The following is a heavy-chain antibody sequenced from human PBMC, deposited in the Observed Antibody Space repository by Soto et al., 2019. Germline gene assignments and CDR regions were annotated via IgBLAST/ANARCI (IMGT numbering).Heavy chain of an antibody. V-gene: IGHV6-1*01. CDR1: GDSVSGNSAA. CDR2: TYYRSKWYN. J-gene: IGHJ4*02. Sequence: PSQTLSLTCAISGDSVSGNSAAWNWIRQSPSRGLEWLGRTYYRSKWYNDYAVSVKSRITINPDTSKNHFSLQLKSVTPEDTALYYCASLSPGGSGGGGDYWGQGTLVTVSS. CDR3: ASLSPGGSGGGGDY. D-gene: IGHD6-19*01.